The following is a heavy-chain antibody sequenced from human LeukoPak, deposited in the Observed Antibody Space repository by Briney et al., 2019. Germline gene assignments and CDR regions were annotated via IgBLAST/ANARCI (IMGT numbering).Heavy chain of an antibody. J-gene: IGHJ4*02. V-gene: IGHV4-59*01. CDR3: AREGTNGGSFDY. CDR1: GGSFSGYY. CDR2: IYYSGST. Sequence: SETLSLTCAVYGGSFSGYYWSWIRQPPGKGLEWIGYIYYSGSTNYNPSLKSRVTISVDTSKNQFSLKLSSVTAADTAVYYCAREGTNGGSFDYWGQGTLVTVSS. D-gene: IGHD1-14*01.